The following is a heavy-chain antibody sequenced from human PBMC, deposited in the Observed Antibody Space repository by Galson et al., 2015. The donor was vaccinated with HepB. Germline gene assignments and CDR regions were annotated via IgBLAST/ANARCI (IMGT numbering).Heavy chain of an antibody. Sequence: SGAEVKKPGESLKISCKGSGYSFTSYWIGWVRQMPGKGLEWMGIIYPGDSDTRYSPSFQGQVTISADKSISTAYLQWSSLKASDTAMYYCARRPSSWLVREDAFDIWGQGTMVTVSS. V-gene: IGHV5-51*01. CDR2: IYPGDSDT. J-gene: IGHJ3*02. D-gene: IGHD6-19*01. CDR3: ARRPSSWLVREDAFDI. CDR1: GYSFTSYW.